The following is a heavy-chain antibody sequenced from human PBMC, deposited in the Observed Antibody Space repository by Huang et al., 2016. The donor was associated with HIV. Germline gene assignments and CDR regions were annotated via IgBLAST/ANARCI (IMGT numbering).Heavy chain of an antibody. V-gene: IGHV1-8*02. D-gene: IGHD4-17*01. CDR3: ARSAYGDLDY. Sequence: QVHLVQSGAEVKKPGASVKVSCKASGYTFTNYDINWVRQAPGRGLEWVGWRNPNTGNTGFAQSFQGRVTMTRKTSITTAYMELTSLTSEDTAVYYCARSAYGDLDYWGLGTLVIVSS. J-gene: IGHJ4*02. CDR1: GYTFTNYD. CDR2: RNPNTGNT.